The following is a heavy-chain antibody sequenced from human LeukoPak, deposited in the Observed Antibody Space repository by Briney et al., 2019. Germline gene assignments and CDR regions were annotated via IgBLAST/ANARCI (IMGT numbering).Heavy chain of an antibody. J-gene: IGHJ3*02. CDR1: GGSISSYY. D-gene: IGHD2-2*01. V-gene: IGHV4-4*07. Sequence: PSETLSLTCTVSGGSISSYYWSWIRQPAGKGLEWIGRIYTSGSTNYNPSLKSRVTMSVDTSKSQFSLKLSSVTAADTAVYYCARDGRCSSTSCQTNRNAFDIWGQGTMVTVSS. CDR2: IYTSGST. CDR3: ARDGRCSSTSCQTNRNAFDI.